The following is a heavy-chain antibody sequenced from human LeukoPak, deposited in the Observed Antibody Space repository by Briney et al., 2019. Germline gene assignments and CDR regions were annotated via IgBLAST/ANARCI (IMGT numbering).Heavy chain of an antibody. Sequence: SGGSLRLSCAASGFTFSNYVMSWVRQAPGKGLEWVSAISGSGGSTYYADSVKGRFTISRDNSKNTLYLQMNGLRAEDTAVYYCAKAGIAAAGTRFDYWGQGTLVTVSS. CDR1: GFTFSNYV. CDR3: AKAGIAAAGTRFDY. V-gene: IGHV3-23*01. CDR2: ISGSGGST. D-gene: IGHD6-13*01. J-gene: IGHJ4*02.